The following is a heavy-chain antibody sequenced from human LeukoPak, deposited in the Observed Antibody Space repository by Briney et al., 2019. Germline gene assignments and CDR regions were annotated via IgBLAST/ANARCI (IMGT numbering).Heavy chain of an antibody. CDR3: AFQDGGIVY. J-gene: IGHJ4*02. CDR2: ISSSSGI. Sequence: GGSLRLSCAASGFTFSTYSLNWVRQAPGEGLEWVSYISSSSGIIYADSVKGRCTVSRDNAKNSLYLQMNSLRDDDTGVYYCAFQDGGIVYWGQGTLVTVSS. D-gene: IGHD4-23*01. CDR1: GFTFSTYS. V-gene: IGHV3-48*02.